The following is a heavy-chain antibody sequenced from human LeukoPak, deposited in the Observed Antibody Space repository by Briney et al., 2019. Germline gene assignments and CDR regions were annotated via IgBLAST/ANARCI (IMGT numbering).Heavy chain of an antibody. Sequence: ASVKVSCKASGGTFSSYAISWVRQAPGQGLEWMGGIIPIFGTANYAQKFQGRVTITADESTSTAYMELSGLRSEDTAVYYCARDVEYQLLTALGAFDIWGQGTMVTVSS. D-gene: IGHD2-2*01. CDR3: ARDVEYQLLTALGAFDI. J-gene: IGHJ3*02. CDR1: GGTFSSYA. CDR2: IIPIFGTA. V-gene: IGHV1-69*13.